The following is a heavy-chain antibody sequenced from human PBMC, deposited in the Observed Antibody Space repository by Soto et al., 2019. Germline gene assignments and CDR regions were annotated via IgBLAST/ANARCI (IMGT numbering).Heavy chain of an antibody. D-gene: IGHD1-26*01. J-gene: IGHJ5*02. CDR2: ISSNGGST. CDR3: ARDIGGGNWFDP. CDR1: GFTFSSYA. Sequence: WGSLSLSCSASGFTFSSYAMHWVRQAPGKGLEYVSAISSNGGSTYYAYSVKGRFTISRDNAKSSLYLQMNSLRAEDTALYYCARDIGGGNWFDPWGQGTLVTVSS. V-gene: IGHV3-64*04.